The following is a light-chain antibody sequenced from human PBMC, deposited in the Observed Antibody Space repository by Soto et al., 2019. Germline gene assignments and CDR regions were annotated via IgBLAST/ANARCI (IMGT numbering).Light chain of an antibody. J-gene: IGKJ1*01. V-gene: IGKV1-5*01. CDR2: DAS. CDR3: QQYNSYST. CDR1: QSISSW. Sequence: IQMAQSPSTLSASVGDRVTMTCRASQSISSWLAWYQQKPGKAPKLLIYDASSLESGVPSRFSGSGSGTEFTLTISSLQPDDFATYYCQQYNSYSTFGQGTKVDI.